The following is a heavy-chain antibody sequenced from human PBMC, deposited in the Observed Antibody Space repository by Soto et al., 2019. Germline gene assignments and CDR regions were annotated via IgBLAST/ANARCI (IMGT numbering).Heavy chain of an antibody. CDR1: GFTFGSYS. Sequence: PGGSLRLSCVASGFTFGSYSMSWVRRAPGEGLQWVSSITSSNTYINYGDSVKGRFAISRDNAKNSLYLQMNSLRAEDTAVYYWARVPDYWGQGTLVTVSS. J-gene: IGHJ4*02. V-gene: IGHV3-21*04. CDR3: ARVPDY. CDR2: ITSSNTYI.